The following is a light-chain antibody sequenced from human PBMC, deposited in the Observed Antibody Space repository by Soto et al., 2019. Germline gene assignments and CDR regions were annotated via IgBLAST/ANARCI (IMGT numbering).Light chain of an antibody. CDR1: QSVSVN. CDR2: GVS. Sequence: EIVMTQSPGTLSVSPGERATLSCRASQSVSVNLAWYQQKPGQAPRLLIYGVSTRATGIPARFSGSGSGTDFTLTISRLEPEDFAVYYCHQRGSWPRGTFGQGTKVDIK. V-gene: IGKV3-15*01. J-gene: IGKJ1*01. CDR3: HQRGSWPRGT.